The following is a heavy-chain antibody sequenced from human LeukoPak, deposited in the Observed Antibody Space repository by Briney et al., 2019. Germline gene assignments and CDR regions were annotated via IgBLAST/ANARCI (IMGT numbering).Heavy chain of an antibody. V-gene: IGHV3-23*01. CDR2: ISDTGAST. CDR3: VRDYNWGFDY. J-gene: IGHJ4*02. Sequence: GGSLRLSCAASGFTFSRYGMTWVRQAPGKGLEWVSTISDTGASTYYADSVKDRFTISRDNSKNNVYLQMYSLRVEDTSIYYCVRDYNWGFDYWGQGTVVTVSS. D-gene: IGHD1-1*01. CDR1: GFTFSRYG.